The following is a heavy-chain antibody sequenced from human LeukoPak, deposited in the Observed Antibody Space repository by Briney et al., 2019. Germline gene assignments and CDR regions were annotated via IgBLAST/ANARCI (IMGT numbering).Heavy chain of an antibody. V-gene: IGHV5-51*01. CDR2: IFPGDSDT. CDR3: ARQGRGYSSGYDY. Sequence: GASLKISCSASGYTFTSYWIGWVRQMPGKGLEWVGIIFPGDSDTRYSPSLQGQVTISADKSISTTYLQWSSLKASDTAMYYCARQGRGYSSGYDYWGQGSLVTVSS. D-gene: IGHD5-18*01. J-gene: IGHJ4*02. CDR1: GYTFTSYW.